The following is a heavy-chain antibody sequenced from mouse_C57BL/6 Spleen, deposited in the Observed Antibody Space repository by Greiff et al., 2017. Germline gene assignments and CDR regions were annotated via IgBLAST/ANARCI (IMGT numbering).Heavy chain of an antibody. CDR3: ARRRDGSSLYWYFDV. CDR2: IYWDDDK. J-gene: IGHJ1*03. CDR1: GFSLSTSGMG. Sequence: QVTLKVSGPGILQSSQTLSLTCSFSGFSLSTSGMGVSWIRQPSGKGLEWLAHIYWDDDKRYNPSLKSRLTISKDTSRNQVFLKSTSVDTADTATYYGARRRDGSSLYWYFDVWGTGTTVTVSS. V-gene: IGHV8-12*01. D-gene: IGHD1-1*01.